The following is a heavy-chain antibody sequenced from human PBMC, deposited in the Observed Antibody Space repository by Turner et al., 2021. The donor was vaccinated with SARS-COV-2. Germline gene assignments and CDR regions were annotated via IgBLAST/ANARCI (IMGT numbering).Heavy chain of an antibody. J-gene: IGHJ6*02. D-gene: IGHD2-15*01. CDR1: GFIFSRYW. Sequence: EVQLVESGGGLVQPGGSLRLSCSASGFIFSRYWMHWVRQVPGKGLVWVSRINGDGRASSHADSVKGRFSISRDNAKNTMYLQMSSLRGEDTAVYYCAREEVGNGMDVWGQGTTVTVSS. CDR3: AREEVGNGMDV. V-gene: IGHV3-74*01. CDR2: INGDGRAS.